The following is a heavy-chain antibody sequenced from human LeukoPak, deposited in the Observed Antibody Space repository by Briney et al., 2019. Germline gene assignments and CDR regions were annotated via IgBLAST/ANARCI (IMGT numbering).Heavy chain of an antibody. Sequence: GGSLRLSCAASGFTFSSYTMSWVRQAPGKGLEWVSTITTSDGNTYYADSVKGRYTVSRDNSKNTLFLQMNSLRAEDTAVYYCAKDGGLWVSAHWGDSWGRGTLVTVSS. V-gene: IGHV3-23*01. CDR1: GFTFSSYT. CDR2: ITTSDGNT. CDR3: AKDGGLWVSAHWGDS. J-gene: IGHJ4*02. D-gene: IGHD7-27*01.